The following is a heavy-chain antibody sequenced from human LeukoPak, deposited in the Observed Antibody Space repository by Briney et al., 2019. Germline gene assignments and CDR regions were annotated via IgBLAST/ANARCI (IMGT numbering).Heavy chain of an antibody. CDR2: INHSGST. CDR3: ARGNSSGWIFDY. D-gene: IGHD6-19*01. Sequence: PSETLSLTCAVYGGSFXGYYXSWIRQPXGXXXEWIGEINHSGSTNYNPSLKSRVTISVDTSKNQFSLKLSSVTAADTAVYYCARGNSSGWIFDYWGQGTLVTVSS. J-gene: IGHJ4*02. CDR1: GGSFXGYY. V-gene: IGHV4-34*01.